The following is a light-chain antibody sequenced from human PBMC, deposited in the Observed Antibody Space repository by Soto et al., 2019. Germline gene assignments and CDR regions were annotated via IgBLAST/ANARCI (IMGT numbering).Light chain of an antibody. CDR3: CSYAAYNKWM. J-gene: IGLJ3*02. Sequence: QCVLTKPASGYGSPRQAITISCTVTIADIGTYSRVSWYLQYPGKAPKLMIYDVTKRPSGVSNRFSGSRSGSTASLTISGLQAEDEANYYCCSYAAYNKWMFGGGTKVIVL. CDR2: DVT. CDR1: IADIGTYSR. V-gene: IGLV2-23*02.